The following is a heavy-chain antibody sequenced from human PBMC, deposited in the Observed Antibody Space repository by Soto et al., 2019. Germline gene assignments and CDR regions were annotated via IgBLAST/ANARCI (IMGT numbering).Heavy chain of an antibody. CDR3: ARALVGFDP. V-gene: IGHV3-30-3*01. J-gene: IGHJ5*02. D-gene: IGHD3-10*01. CDR2: ISYDGSNK. Sequence: QVQLVESGGGVVQPGRSLRLSCAASGFTFSSYAMHWVRQAPGKGLEWVAVISYDGSNKYYADSVKGRFTISRDNSKNTQYLQMNSLRAEDTAVYYCARALVGFDPWGQGTLVTVSS. CDR1: GFTFSSYA.